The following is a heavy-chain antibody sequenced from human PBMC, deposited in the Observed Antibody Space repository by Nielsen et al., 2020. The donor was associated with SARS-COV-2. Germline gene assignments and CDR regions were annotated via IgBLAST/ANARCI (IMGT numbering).Heavy chain of an antibody. J-gene: IGHJ3*02. Sequence: SVKVSCKASGYTFTSYYMHWVRQAPGQGLEWMGGIIPIFGTANYAQKFQGRVTITADESTSTAYMELSSLRSEDTAVYYCARGAGGPWAFDIWGQGTMVTVSS. V-gene: IGHV1-69*13. CDR2: IIPIFGTA. CDR3: ARGAGGPWAFDI. CDR1: GYTFTSYY. D-gene: IGHD3-16*01.